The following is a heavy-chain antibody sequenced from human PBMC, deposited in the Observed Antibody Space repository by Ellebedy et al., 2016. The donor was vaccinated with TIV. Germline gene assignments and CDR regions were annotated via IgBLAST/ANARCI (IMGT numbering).Heavy chain of an antibody. CDR3: ARGRYCTNGVCSSDYYGMDV. J-gene: IGHJ6*02. CDR2: IIPIFGTA. V-gene: IGHV1-69*05. Sequence: SVKVSCXASGGTFSSYAISWVRQAPGQGLEWMGGIIPIFGTANYAQKFQGRVTMTRNTSISTAYMELSSLRSEDTAVYYCARGRYCTNGVCSSDYYGMDVWGQGTTVTVSS. CDR1: GGTFSSYA. D-gene: IGHD2-8*01.